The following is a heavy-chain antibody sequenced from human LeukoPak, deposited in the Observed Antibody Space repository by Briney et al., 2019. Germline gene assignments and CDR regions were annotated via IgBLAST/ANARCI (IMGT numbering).Heavy chain of an antibody. J-gene: IGHJ6*02. D-gene: IGHD3-9*01. CDR1: GGSVSSGSYY. Sequence: SETLSLTCTVSGGSVSSGSYYWGWIRQPPGKGLEWIGSIYYSRSTYYNPSLKSRVTISVDTSKNQFSLKLSSVTAADTAVYYCARHRRVLRYFDWLSQNVIAQDGMDVWGQGTTVTVSS. CDR2: IYYSRST. CDR3: ARHRRVLRYFDWLSQNVIAQDGMDV. V-gene: IGHV4-39*01.